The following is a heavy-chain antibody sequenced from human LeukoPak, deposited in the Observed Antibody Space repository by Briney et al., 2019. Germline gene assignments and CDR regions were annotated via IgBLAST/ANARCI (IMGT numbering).Heavy chain of an antibody. D-gene: IGHD3-22*01. V-gene: IGHV1-2*02. CDR3: ARDTYYYDSSGMRFDP. CDR1: GYTFTDLY. J-gene: IGHJ5*02. Sequence: ASVKVSCKASGYTFTDLYIHWVRQAPGQGLEWMGWINPNSGGTNYAQKFQGRVTMTRDTSISTAYMELSRLRSDDTAVYYCARDTYYYDSSGMRFDPWGQGTLVTVSS. CDR2: INPNSGGT.